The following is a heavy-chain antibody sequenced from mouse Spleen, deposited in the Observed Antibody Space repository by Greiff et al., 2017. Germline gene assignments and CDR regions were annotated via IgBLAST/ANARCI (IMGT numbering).Heavy chain of an antibody. D-gene: IGHD2-13*01. V-gene: IGHV1-55*01. CDR2: IYPGSGST. J-gene: IGHJ1*01. CDR3: ARSGGDYVWYFDV. Sequence: VQLQQSGAELVKPGASVKMSCKASGYTFTSYWITWVKQRPGQGLEWIGDIYPGSGSTNYNEKFKSKATLTVDTSSSTAYMQLSSLTSEDSAVYYCARSGGDYVWYFDVWGAGTTVTVSS. CDR1: GYTFTSYW.